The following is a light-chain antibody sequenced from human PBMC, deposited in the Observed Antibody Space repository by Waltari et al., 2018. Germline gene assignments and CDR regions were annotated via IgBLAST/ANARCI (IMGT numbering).Light chain of an antibody. CDR3: QQYKSYWT. CDR1: QSISSW. J-gene: IGKJ1*01. V-gene: IGKV1-5*03. CDR2: KAS. Sequence: DIQMTQSPSTLSASVGDRVTITCRASQSISSWLAWYQQKPGKAPKLLIYKASSLESGVPSRFSDSGSGTEFTLTISSLQPDDFATYHCQQYKSYWTFGQGTKVEIK.